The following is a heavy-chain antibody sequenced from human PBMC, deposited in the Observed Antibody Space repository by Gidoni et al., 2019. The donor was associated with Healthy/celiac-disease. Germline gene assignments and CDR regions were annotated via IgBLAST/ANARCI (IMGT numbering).Heavy chain of an antibody. Sequence: GGSLRLSCAASGFTFDDYGMSWVRQAPGKGLEWVSGINWNGGSTGYADSVKGRFTISRDNAKNSLYLQMNSLRAEDTALYHCARVLGHDYYYGMDVWGQVTTVTVSS. V-gene: IGHV3-20*01. CDR3: ARVLGHDYYYGMDV. J-gene: IGHJ6*02. CDR1: GFTFDDYG. D-gene: IGHD1-26*01. CDR2: INWNGGST.